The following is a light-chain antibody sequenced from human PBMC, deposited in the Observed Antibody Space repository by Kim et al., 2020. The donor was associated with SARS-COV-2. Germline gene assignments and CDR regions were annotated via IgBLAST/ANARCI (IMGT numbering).Light chain of an antibody. CDR3: QTWGTGIRV. CDR1: SGHISYA. CDR2: LNNDGSH. J-gene: IGLJ3*02. Sequence: QLVLTQSPSASAFLGASVKLTCTLSSGHISYAIAWHQQQPEKGPRYLMKLNNDGSHSKGDGIPDRFSGSSSGAERYLTISSLQAEDEADYYCQTWGTGIRVFGGGTKLTVL. V-gene: IGLV4-69*01.